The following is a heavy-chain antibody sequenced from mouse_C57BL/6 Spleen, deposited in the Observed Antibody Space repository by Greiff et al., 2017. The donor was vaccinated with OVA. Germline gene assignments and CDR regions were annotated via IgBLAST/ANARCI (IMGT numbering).Heavy chain of an antibody. J-gene: IGHJ3*01. CDR3: ARDGGAWLAY. CDR1: GYSITSGYY. Sequence: EVKLMESGPGLVKPSQSLSLTCSVTGYSITSGYYWNWIRQFPGNKLEWMGYISYDGSNNYNPSLKNRISITRDTSKNQFFLKLNSVTTEGTATYYCARDGGAWLAYWGQGTLVTVSA. V-gene: IGHV3-6*01. CDR2: ISYDGSN.